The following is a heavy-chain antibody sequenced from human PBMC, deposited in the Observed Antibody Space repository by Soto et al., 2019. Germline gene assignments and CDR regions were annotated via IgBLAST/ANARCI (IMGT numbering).Heavy chain of an antibody. D-gene: IGHD6-13*01. J-gene: IGHJ4*02. Sequence: GGSLRLSCAASGFTVSGNFMSWVRQAPGKGLEWVSIIYTGDTTYYADYVKGRFTISRDNSKITLYLQMNSLRAEDSAVYYCASRFSSSWSALDYWGRGTLVTVSS. CDR3: ASRFSSSWSALDY. CDR1: GFTVSGNF. CDR2: IYTGDTT. V-gene: IGHV3-53*01.